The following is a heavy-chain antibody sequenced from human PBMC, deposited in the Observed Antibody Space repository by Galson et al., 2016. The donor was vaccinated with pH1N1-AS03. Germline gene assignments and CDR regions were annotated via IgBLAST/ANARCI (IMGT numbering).Heavy chain of an antibody. CDR2: IWYDGSNT. D-gene: IGHD5-24*01. J-gene: IGHJ4*02. V-gene: IGHV3-33*01. CDR3: ARDRPNYNVYLDH. CDR1: GFTFRDYG. Sequence: SLRLSCAASGFTFRDYGFHWVRQAPGKGLEWVSVIWYDGSNTNYVDSVKGRFIVSRDNSNDTLYLQMNSLRAEDTAVYYCARDRPNYNVYLDHWGQGILVTVSS.